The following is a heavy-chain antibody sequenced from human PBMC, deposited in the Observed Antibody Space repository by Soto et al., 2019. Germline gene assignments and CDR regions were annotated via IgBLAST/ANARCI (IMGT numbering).Heavy chain of an antibody. Sequence: EVQLVESGGGLVQPGRSLRLSCAASGFTFDDYAMHWVRQAPGKGLEWVSGISWNSGSIGYADSVKGRFTMSRDNAKNSLYLQMNSLRAEDTALYYCASGEGGDCSGGSCYFDYWAQGTLVTVSS. J-gene: IGHJ4*02. CDR3: ASGEGGDCSGGSCYFDY. CDR1: GFTFDDYA. V-gene: IGHV3-9*01. D-gene: IGHD2-15*01. CDR2: ISWNSGSI.